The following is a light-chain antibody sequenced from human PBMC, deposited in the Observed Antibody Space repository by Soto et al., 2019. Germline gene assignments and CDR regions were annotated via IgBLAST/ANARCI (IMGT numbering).Light chain of an antibody. CDR1: ITDIGAYSY. CDR2: GVS. J-gene: IGLJ1*01. V-gene: IGLV2-14*01. CDR3: NSYTSSITPYV. Sequence: QSVLAQPASVSGSPGQSITISCTVTITDIGAYSYVSWYQQHPGKAPKLLIYGVSSRPSGVSNRFSGSRSGNAAYLTISGLQADDEAEYYCNSYTSSITPYVFGTGTKVTLL.